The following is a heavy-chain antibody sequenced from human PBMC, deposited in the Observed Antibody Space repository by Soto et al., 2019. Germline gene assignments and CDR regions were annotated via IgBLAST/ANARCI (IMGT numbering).Heavy chain of an antibody. CDR1: GYTFTSYG. Sequence: QVQLVQSGSEVKKPGASGKVSCKASGYTFTSYGISWVRQAPGQGLEWMGWISAYNGNTNYAQKLQARATMTTDTSTSTGCTELRSLRSDNTAVYYCSVGYCSGRSCYSFDYWGQGTLVTVSS. D-gene: IGHD2-15*01. CDR2: ISAYNGNT. CDR3: SVGYCSGRSCYSFDY. J-gene: IGHJ4*02. V-gene: IGHV1-18*01.